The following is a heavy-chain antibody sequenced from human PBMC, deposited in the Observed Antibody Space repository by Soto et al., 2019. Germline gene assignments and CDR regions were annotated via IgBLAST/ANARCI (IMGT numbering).Heavy chain of an antibody. Sequence: QVQLQQWGAGLLKPSETLSLTCAVYGGSFSGYYWSWIRQPPGKGLEWIGEINHSGSTNYNPSLKSRVTISVDPSKNQFSLKLRSVTAADTAVYYCASRIAVAGSPFVAYWGQGPLVTVSS. J-gene: IGHJ4*02. CDR2: INHSGST. CDR1: GGSFSGYY. CDR3: ASRIAVAGSPFVAY. V-gene: IGHV4-34*01. D-gene: IGHD6-19*01.